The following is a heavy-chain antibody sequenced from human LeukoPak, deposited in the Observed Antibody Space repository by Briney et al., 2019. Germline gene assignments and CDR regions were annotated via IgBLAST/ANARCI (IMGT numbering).Heavy chain of an antibody. V-gene: IGHV3-21*01. Sequence: GGSLRLSCAASGFTFSSYRMNWVRQAPGEGLEWVSSISSSSSYIYYADSVKGRFTISRDNAKNSLYLQMNSLRAEDTAVYYCARAHNWKYGTFDYWGQGTLVTVSS. CDR3: ARAHNWKYGTFDY. J-gene: IGHJ4*02. CDR1: GFTFSSYR. D-gene: IGHD1-7*01. CDR2: ISSSSSYI.